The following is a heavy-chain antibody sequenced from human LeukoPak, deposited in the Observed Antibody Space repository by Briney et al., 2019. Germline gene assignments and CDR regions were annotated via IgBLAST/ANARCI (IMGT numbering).Heavy chain of an antibody. V-gene: IGHV1-3*01. D-gene: IGHD3-3*01. J-gene: IGHJ5*02. Sequence: ASVKVSCKASGYTFTSYAMHWVRQAPGQRLEWMGWINAGNGNTKYSQKFQGRVTITRDTSASTAYMELSSLRSEDTAVYYCARVGYYDFWSGYLNWFDPWGQGTLVTVSS. CDR1: GYTFTSYA. CDR2: INAGNGNT. CDR3: ARVGYYDFWSGYLNWFDP.